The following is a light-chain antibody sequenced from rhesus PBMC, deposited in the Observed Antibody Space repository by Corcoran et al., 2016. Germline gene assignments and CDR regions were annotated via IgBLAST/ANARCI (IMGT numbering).Light chain of an antibody. V-gene: IGKV1-28*03. CDR2: AAS. Sequence: DIQMTQSPSSLSASVGDTVTITCRASQGISSYLNWFQQKPGKAPKLLIYAASSLECGVPSRFSGRGSGTDLTFTSSSLQPEYCAVYYCLQHNSYPYSVGQGTKGEIK. CDR3: LQHNSYPYS. CDR1: QGISSY. J-gene: IGKJ2*01.